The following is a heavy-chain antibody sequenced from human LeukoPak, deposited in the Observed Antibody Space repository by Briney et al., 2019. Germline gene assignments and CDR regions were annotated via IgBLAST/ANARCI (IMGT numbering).Heavy chain of an antibody. J-gene: IGHJ4*02. D-gene: IGHD3-22*01. CDR3: ARWRPYFYDSSGYVDY. CDR2: MYYSGSP. CDR1: GDSMSIYY. Sequence: EALSLPCTVSGDSMSIYYWSWIRQPPGKGLEWIGNMYYSGSPDYNPSLKSRVTISIDTSKNQFSLRLTSVTAADTAVYYCARWRPYFYDSSGYVDYWGQGTLVTVSS. V-gene: IGHV4-59*01.